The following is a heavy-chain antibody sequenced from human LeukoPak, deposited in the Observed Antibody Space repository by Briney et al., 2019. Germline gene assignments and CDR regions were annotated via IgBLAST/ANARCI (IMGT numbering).Heavy chain of an antibody. CDR3: ARDLGYSSGWYPPTGY. D-gene: IGHD6-19*01. Sequence: ASVKVSCKASGYTFTSYAMHWVRQAPGQRLERMGWINAGNGNTKYSQKFQGRVTITRDTSASTAYMELSSLRSEDTAVYYCARDLGYSSGWYPPTGYWGQGTLVTVSS. CDR1: GYTFTSYA. J-gene: IGHJ4*02. CDR2: INAGNGNT. V-gene: IGHV1-3*01.